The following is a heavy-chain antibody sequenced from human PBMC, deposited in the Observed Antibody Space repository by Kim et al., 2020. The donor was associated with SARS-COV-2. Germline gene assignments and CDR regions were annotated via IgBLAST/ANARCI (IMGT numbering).Heavy chain of an antibody. CDR3: ARHKGCTNGVCYGPGSDAFDI. CDR1: GYSFTSYW. J-gene: IGHJ3*02. Sequence: GESLKISCKGSGYSFTSYWISWVRQMPGKGLEWMGRIDPSDSYTNYSPSFQGHVTISADKSISTAYLQWSSLKASDTAMYYCARHKGCTNGVCYGPGSDAFDIWGQGTMVTVSS. D-gene: IGHD2-8*01. CDR2: IDPSDSYT. V-gene: IGHV5-10-1*01.